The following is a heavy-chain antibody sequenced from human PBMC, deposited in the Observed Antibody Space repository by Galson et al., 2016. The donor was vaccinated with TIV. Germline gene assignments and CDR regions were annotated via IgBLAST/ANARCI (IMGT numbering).Heavy chain of an antibody. CDR1: GFSLNTRGVG. CDR3: AHANLQWLIQAFDF. Sequence: PALVKPTQTLTLTCTFSGFSLNTRGVGVGWIRQPPGKALEWLAPIYWDDDKRYSPSLKNRLTITKDTSKNQVVLTMTNMDPVDTATYYCAHANLQWLIQAFDFWGQGTLVTVSS. J-gene: IGHJ4*02. V-gene: IGHV2-5*02. CDR2: IYWDDDK. D-gene: IGHD6-19*01.